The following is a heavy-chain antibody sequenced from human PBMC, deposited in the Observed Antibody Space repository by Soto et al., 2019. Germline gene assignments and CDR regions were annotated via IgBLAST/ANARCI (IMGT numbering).Heavy chain of an antibody. J-gene: IGHJ5*02. CDR3: ARAVVKEVNRGGLGADNWFDP. V-gene: IGHV1-18*01. Sequence: QVYLVQSGAEVRKPGASVKVSCTASGYTFTNYGVTWVRQAPGHGLEWLGWISGNNGNTNYAQKFQGRVTMTRDTATSTAYMELKTLRSDDTASYFCARAVVKEVNRGGLGADNWFDPWGQGILVTVSS. CDR1: GYTFTNYG. CDR2: ISGNNGNT. D-gene: IGHD3-10*01.